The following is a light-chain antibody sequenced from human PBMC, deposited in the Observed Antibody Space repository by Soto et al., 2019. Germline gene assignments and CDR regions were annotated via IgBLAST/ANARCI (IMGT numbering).Light chain of an antibody. CDR1: SSDVGGYDY. CDR3: SSYRSRGTTYV. Sequence: SVRTQPASVSVYPAQAAVISCTGTSSDVGGYDYVSWYQQYPGKAPKLIIYDVSNRPSGLSTRFSGSKSGNTASLTISGLQTEDEADYFCSSYRSRGTTYVFGTRTEVTVL. V-gene: IGLV2-14*01. J-gene: IGLJ1*01. CDR2: DVS.